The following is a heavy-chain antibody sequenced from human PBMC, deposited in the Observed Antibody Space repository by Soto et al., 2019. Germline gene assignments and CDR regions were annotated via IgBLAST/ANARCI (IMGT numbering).Heavy chain of an antibody. CDR3: TTLTPY. CDR1: RFTCSDAW. J-gene: IGHJ4*02. D-gene: IGHD7-27*01. V-gene: IGHV3-15*01. CDR2: IRSKTADGTA. Sequence: KSVGSLRLSCAASRFTCSDAWMSWVRQAPGKGLEWVGRIRSKTADGTADYAAPVKGRLTISRDDSKNTLYLQMNSLKTEDTAVYYCTTLTPYWGQGTLVTVSS.